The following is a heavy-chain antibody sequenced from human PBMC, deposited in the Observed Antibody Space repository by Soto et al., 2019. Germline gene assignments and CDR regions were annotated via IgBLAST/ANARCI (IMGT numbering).Heavy chain of an antibody. CDR2: IIPIFGTA. CDR3: ERGDSSGYLFDP. CDR1: GGTFSSYA. J-gene: IGHJ5*02. D-gene: IGHD3-22*01. Sequence: QVQLVQSGAEVKKPGSSVKVSYKASGGTFSSYAISWVRQAPGQGLEWMGGIIPIFGTANYAQKFQGRVTITADESTSTAYMELSSMRSEDTAVYYCERGDSSGYLFDPWGQGTMVTVSS. V-gene: IGHV1-69*01.